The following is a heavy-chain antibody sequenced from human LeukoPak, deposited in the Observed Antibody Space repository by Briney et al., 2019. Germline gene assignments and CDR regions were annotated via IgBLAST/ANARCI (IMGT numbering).Heavy chain of an antibody. V-gene: IGHV1-69*06. J-gene: IGHJ4*02. CDR1: GGTFSSYA. D-gene: IGHD1-20*01. CDR3: ARDPRYNWRNGFFDY. Sequence: SVKVSCKASGGTFSSYAISWVRQAPGQGLEWMGGIIPIFGTANYAQKFQGRVTITADKSTSTAYMELSSLRSEDTAVYYCARDPRYNWRNGFFDYWGQGTLVTVSS. CDR2: IIPIFGTA.